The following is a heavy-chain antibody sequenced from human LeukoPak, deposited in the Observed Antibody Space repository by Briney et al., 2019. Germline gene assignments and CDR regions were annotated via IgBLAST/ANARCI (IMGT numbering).Heavy chain of an antibody. CDR1: GFTFSSYA. V-gene: IGHV3-30-3*01. CDR3: ARVGDAFDI. Sequence: GGSLRLSCAASGFTFSSYAMHWVRQAPGKGLEWVAVISYDGGNKYYADSVKGRFTISRDNSKNTLYLQMNSLRAEDTAVYYCARVGDAFDIWGQGTMVTVSS. CDR2: ISYDGGNK. J-gene: IGHJ3*02.